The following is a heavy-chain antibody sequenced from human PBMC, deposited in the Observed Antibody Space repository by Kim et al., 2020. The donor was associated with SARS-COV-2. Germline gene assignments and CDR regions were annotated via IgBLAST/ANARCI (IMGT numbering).Heavy chain of an antibody. Sequence: SETLSLTCAVSGGSISSSNWWSWVRQPPGKGLEWIGEIYHSGSTNYNPSLKSRVTISVDKSKNQFSLKLSSVTAADTAVYYCARTVKKVRGVKSGWFDPWGQGTLVTVSS. D-gene: IGHD3-10*01. CDR3: ARTVKKVRGVKSGWFDP. V-gene: IGHV4-4*02. CDR1: GGSISSSNW. J-gene: IGHJ5*02. CDR2: IYHSGST.